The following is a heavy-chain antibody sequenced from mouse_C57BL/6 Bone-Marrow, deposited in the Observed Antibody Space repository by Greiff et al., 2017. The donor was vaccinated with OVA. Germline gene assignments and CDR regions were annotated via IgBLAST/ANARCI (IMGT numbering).Heavy chain of an antibody. Sequence: VQLQQSGPELVKPGASVKMSCKASGYTFTDYNMHWVKQSPGKSLEWIGYINPNNGGTSYNQKFKGKATLTVNKSSSTAYMELRSLTSEESAVYYGARPHYDYDVGFAYWGQGTLVTVSA. J-gene: IGHJ3*01. CDR1: GYTFTDYN. CDR3: ARPHYDYDVGFAY. D-gene: IGHD2-4*01. CDR2: INPNNGGT. V-gene: IGHV1-22*01.